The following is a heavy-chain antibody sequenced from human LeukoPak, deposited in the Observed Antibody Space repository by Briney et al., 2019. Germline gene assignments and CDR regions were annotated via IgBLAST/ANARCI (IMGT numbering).Heavy chain of an antibody. Sequence: GGSLRLSCAASGFTFSNYAMSWVRQAPGKGLEWVSSISGSGAGTYYADSVKGRFTTSRDNSKNTLYLQMNSLRAEDTAVYYCAKEQYQLLFDAFDIWGQGTMVTVSS. D-gene: IGHD2-2*01. CDR2: ISGSGAGT. CDR3: AKEQYQLLFDAFDI. J-gene: IGHJ3*02. V-gene: IGHV3-23*01. CDR1: GFTFSNYA.